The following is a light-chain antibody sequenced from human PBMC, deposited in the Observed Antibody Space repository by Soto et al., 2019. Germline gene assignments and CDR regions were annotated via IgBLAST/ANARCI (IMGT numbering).Light chain of an antibody. J-gene: IGKJ2*01. CDR2: AAS. Sequence: DIQMTQSTSSRSASVGDRVTITCRASQSVGSLLNWFQQKPGKAPKLLIYAASTLQSGAPSRFSGSGAGTDFTLIISSLQPEDFATYYCQQSSSLPYTFGQGTKVEI. V-gene: IGKV1-39*01. CDR3: QQSSSLPYT. CDR1: QSVGSL.